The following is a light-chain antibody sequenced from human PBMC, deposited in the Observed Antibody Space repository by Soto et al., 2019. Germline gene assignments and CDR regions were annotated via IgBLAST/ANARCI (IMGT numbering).Light chain of an antibody. V-gene: IGKV3-11*01. CDR2: DAS. Sequence: IVLTQSPATLSLSPGERATLYCRASQSVSSYLAWYQQKPGQAHRLLIYDASNRATGIPARFSGSGSGTDLTLTISSLEPEDFEVYYCQQRSNWPITFGQGTRLEIK. J-gene: IGKJ5*01. CDR3: QQRSNWPIT. CDR1: QSVSSY.